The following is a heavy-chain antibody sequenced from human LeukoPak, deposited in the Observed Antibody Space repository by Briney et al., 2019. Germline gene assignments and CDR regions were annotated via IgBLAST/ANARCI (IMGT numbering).Heavy chain of an antibody. D-gene: IGHD3-10*01. CDR1: GFTFSSYA. J-gene: IGHJ4*02. CDR2: ISGSGGST. CDR3: ARDRHAFGGLFPARFDY. Sequence: GGSLRLSCAASGFTFSSYAMSWVRQAPGKGLEWVSAISGSGGSTYYADSVKGRFTISRDNSKNTLYLQMNSLRAEDTAVYYCARDRHAFGGLFPARFDYWGQGTLVTVSS. V-gene: IGHV3-23*01.